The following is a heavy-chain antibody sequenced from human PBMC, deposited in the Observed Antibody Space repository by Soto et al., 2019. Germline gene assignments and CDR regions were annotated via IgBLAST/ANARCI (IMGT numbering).Heavy chain of an antibody. Sequence: PGGSLRLSCAASGFTFSSYAMSWVRQAPGKGLEWVSAISGSGGSTYYADSVKGRFTIYRDNSKNTLYLQMNSLRAEDTAVYYCAKDRVEAAAVLHIPNCFDPWGQGTLVSVSS. D-gene: IGHD6-13*01. J-gene: IGHJ5*02. CDR3: AKDRVEAAAVLHIPNCFDP. V-gene: IGHV3-23*01. CDR1: GFTFSSYA. CDR2: ISGSGGST.